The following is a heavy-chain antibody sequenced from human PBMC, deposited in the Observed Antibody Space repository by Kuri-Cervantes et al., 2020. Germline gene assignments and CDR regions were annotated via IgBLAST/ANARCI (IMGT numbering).Heavy chain of an antibody. CDR1: GYSFTRYW. V-gene: IGHV5-51*01. Sequence: KVSCKGSGYSFTRYWIGWVRQMPGKGLEWMGIVYPGDSDTRYSPSFQGQVTISADKSISTAYLQWSSLKASDTAMYYCARRSYGVGWFDPWGQGTLVTVSS. J-gene: IGHJ5*02. CDR3: ARRSYGVGWFDP. D-gene: IGHD3-10*01. CDR2: VYPGDSDT.